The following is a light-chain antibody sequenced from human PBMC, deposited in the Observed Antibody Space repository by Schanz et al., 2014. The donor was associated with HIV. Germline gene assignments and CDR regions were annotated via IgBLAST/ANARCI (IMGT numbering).Light chain of an antibody. V-gene: IGLV2-18*02. CDR1: SRDVGRYDR. CDR2: RVN. Sequence: QSVLTQPPSVSGSAGQSVTISCSGTSRDVGRYDRVSWYQHPPGTAPKLIIYRVNNRPSGVPDRFSGSRSDNTASLTISGLQAEDEGDYYCVSYTSRNTYVFGEGTKVTVL. CDR3: VSYTSRNTYV. J-gene: IGLJ1*01.